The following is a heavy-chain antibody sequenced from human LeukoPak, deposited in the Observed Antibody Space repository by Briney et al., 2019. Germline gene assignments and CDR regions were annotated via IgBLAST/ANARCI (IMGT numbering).Heavy chain of an antibody. D-gene: IGHD3-10*01. CDR1: GFTFNTYA. Sequence: GGSLRLSFAASGFTFNTYAMNSVRQARGKGLEWVSTISTGGTSTYYAASVKGRFTISRNNSKTTLNLQMNALRAEDTAVYYCATTPYYAEGDYWGQGTLVTVSS. CDR3: ATTPYYAEGDY. CDR2: ISTGGTST. J-gene: IGHJ4*02. V-gene: IGHV3-23*01.